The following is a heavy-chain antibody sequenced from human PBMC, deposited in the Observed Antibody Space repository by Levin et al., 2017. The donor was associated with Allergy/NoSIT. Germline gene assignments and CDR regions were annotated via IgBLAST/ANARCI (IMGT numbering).Heavy chain of an antibody. J-gene: IGHJ5*02. D-gene: IGHD6-6*01. CDR3: ARQSTYSSSSGWFDP. V-gene: IGHV5-51*01. Sequence: KVSCKGSGYSFTSYWIGWVRQMPGKGLEWMGIIYPGDSDTRYSPSFQGQVTISADKSISTAYLQWSSLKASDTAMYYCARQSTYSSSSGWFDPWGQGTLVTVSS. CDR2: IYPGDSDT. CDR1: GYSFTSYW.